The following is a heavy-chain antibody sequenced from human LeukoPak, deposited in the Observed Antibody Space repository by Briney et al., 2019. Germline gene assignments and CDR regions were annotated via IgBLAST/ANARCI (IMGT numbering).Heavy chain of an antibody. J-gene: IGHJ3*02. CDR1: GYSFTSYW. D-gene: IGHD3-22*01. Sequence: GDSLKISCKGSGYSFTSYWMSWVRQWTGKGLEWMGRIDHSDSYINYSPSFQGHVTISADKSISTAYLQWTSLKGSDTALYCWARQRYYDSSGEMAFDSCRQGTTVTVSS. V-gene: IGHV5-10-1*01. CDR3: ARQRYYDSSGEMAFDS. CDR2: IDHSDSYI.